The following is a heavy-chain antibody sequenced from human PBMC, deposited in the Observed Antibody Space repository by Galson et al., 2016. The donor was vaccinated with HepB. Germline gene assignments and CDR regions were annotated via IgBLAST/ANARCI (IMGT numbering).Heavy chain of an antibody. Sequence: LSLTCTVSGDSTNSGTYYWGWIRQPPGKGLEWIGSMYNSGSTFYNPSLKSRVTISADTSKNHFSLRLTSVTAADTAVYYCGRAPGSWGQGTLVTVSS. CDR3: GRAPGS. V-gene: IGHV4-39*02. J-gene: IGHJ5*02. D-gene: IGHD6-25*01. CDR2: MYNSGST. CDR1: GDSTNSGTYY.